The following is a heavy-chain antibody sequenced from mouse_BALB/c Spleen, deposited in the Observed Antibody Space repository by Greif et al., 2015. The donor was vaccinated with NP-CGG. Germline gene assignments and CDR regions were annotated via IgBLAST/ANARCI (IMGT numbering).Heavy chain of an antibody. CDR2: INPSTGYT. Sequence: QVQLQQPGAELAKPGASVKMSCKASGYTFTSYWMHWVKQRPGQGLEWIGYINPSTGYTEYNQKFKDKATLTADKSSSTAYMQLSSLTSEDSAVYYCEKEGYDSFAYWGQGTLVTVS. J-gene: IGHJ3*01. D-gene: IGHD2-4*01. CDR1: GYTFTSYW. CDR3: EKEGYDSFAY. V-gene: IGHV1-7*01.